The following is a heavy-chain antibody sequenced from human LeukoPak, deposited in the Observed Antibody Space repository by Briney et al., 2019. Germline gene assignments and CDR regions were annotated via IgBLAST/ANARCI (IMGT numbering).Heavy chain of an antibody. V-gene: IGHV3-7*01. J-gene: IGHJ5*02. CDR2: IKQDGSEK. Sequence: GGSLRLSCAASGFTFSSYWMSWVRQAPGKGLEWVANIKQDGSEKYYVDSVKGRFTISRDNAKNSLYLQMNSLRAEDTAVYYCAREEYSSRFRWFDPWGQGTLVTVSS. CDR3: AREEYSSRFRWFDP. CDR1: GFTFSSYW. D-gene: IGHD6-13*01.